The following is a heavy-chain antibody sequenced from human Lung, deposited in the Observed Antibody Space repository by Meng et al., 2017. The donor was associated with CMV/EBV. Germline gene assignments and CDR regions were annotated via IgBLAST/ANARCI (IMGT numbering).Heavy chain of an antibody. CDR1: GDSIRRTTYY. CDR3: ARVKLDEAAILGVSSTRSDFYALDF. Sequence: GSLRLSCTVSGDSIRRTTYYWGWIRQPPGKGLEWIGSISYSGSTYYNPSLKSRVSISLDASKKHFSLKLPSVTAADTAVYFCARVKLDEAAILGVSSTRSDFYALDFWGQGTTVTVSS. CDR2: ISYSGST. J-gene: IGHJ6*02. V-gene: IGHV4-39*07. D-gene: IGHD3-3*01.